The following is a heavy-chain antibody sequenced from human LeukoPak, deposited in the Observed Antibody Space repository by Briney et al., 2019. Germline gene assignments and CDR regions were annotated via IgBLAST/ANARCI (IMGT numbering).Heavy chain of an antibody. J-gene: IGHJ6*03. D-gene: IGHD6-13*01. CDR1: GYTFTSYA. Sequence: ASVKVSCKASGYTFTSYAMNWVRQARGQGLEWMGWINTNTGNPTYAQGFTGRFVFSLDTAVSTAYLQINSLKPEDTAVYFCARERKAAAGHYSYYYMDVWGKGTTVTVSS. CDR3: ARERKAAAGHYSYYYMDV. CDR2: INTNTGNP. V-gene: IGHV7-4-1*02.